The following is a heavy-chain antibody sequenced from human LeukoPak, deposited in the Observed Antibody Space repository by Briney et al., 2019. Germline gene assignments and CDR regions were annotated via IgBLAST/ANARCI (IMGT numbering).Heavy chain of an antibody. Sequence: GASVKVSCKASGYIFTGYYMHWVRQAPGQGLEWMGWINPNSGGTNYAQKFQGRVTMTRGTSISTAYMELSRLRSDDTAVYYCARGYKNREYSSSIDYWGQGTLVTVSS. D-gene: IGHD6-6*01. CDR1: GYIFTGYY. CDR2: INPNSGGT. V-gene: IGHV1-2*02. J-gene: IGHJ4*02. CDR3: ARGYKNREYSSSIDY.